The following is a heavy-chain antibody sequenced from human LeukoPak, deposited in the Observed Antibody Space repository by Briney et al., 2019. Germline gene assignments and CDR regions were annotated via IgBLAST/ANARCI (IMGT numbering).Heavy chain of an antibody. CDR1: GGSVSSYY. Sequence: SETLSLTCSVSGGSVSSYYWSWIRQPAGKGLEWIGRIYTSGSTNYNPSLKSRVTISVDTSKNQFSLKLSSVTAADTAVYYCARVSSGWYVYYFDYWGQGTLVTVSS. J-gene: IGHJ4*02. D-gene: IGHD6-19*01. CDR2: IYTSGST. CDR3: ARVSSGWYVYYFDY. V-gene: IGHV4-4*07.